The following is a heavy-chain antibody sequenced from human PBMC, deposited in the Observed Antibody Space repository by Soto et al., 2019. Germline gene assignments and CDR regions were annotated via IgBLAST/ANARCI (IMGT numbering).Heavy chain of an antibody. V-gene: IGHV3-23*01. J-gene: IGHJ4*02. CDR3: AKSGIPSGTYLSSLDY. Sequence: GGSLRLSCAASGFTFSSYAMSWVRQAPGKGLEWVSAISGTGISTYYADSVKGRFTISRDNSRNTLYLQMNSLRAEDTAVYYCAKSGIPSGTYLSSLDYWGQGTLVTVSS. D-gene: IGHD1-26*01. CDR2: ISGTGIST. CDR1: GFTFSSYA.